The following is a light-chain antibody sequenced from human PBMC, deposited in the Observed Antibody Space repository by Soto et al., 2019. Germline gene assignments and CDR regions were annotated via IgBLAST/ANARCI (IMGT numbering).Light chain of an antibody. CDR3: QQSYSTPLPT. J-gene: IGKJ2*01. Sequence: DIQMTQSPSSLSASVGDRVTITCRASQSISSYLNWYQQKPGKAPKLLIYAASSLQSGVPSRFSGSGSGTDFTLTISSLQPEDFATDYCQQSYSTPLPTFGQGTKLEIK. V-gene: IGKV1-39*01. CDR2: AAS. CDR1: QSISSY.